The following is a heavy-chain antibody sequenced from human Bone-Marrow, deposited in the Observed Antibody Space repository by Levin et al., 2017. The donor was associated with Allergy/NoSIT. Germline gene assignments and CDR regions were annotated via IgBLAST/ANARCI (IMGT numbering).Heavy chain of an antibody. D-gene: IGHD3-3*01. CDR1: GFDFSTFH. V-gene: IGHV3-21*06. Sequence: ESLKISCAASGFDFSTFHIHWVRQAPGKGLEWVSSISGSSSYIYYAESVRGRFTISRDNAKNSLYLQMTGLRAEDTAVYYCARLGTTFGTFLTEYYHGLDVWGQGTTVNVSS. CDR3: ARLGTTFGTFLTEYYHGLDV. J-gene: IGHJ6*02. CDR2: ISGSSSYI.